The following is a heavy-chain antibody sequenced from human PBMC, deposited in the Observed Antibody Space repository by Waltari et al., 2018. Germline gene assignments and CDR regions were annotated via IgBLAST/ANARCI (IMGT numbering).Heavy chain of an antibody. Sequence: QVQLVQSGAEVKKPGASVKVSCKASGYTFTVYYIPWVRQAPGQGLEWMGRINPNSGGTNYAQKFQGRVTMTRDTSISTAYMELSRLRSDDTAMYYCARTPLGYCSGGSCYPFDYWGQGTLVTVSS. CDR1: GYTFTVYY. J-gene: IGHJ4*02. CDR3: ARTPLGYCSGGSCYPFDY. D-gene: IGHD2-15*01. V-gene: IGHV1-2*06. CDR2: INPNSGGT.